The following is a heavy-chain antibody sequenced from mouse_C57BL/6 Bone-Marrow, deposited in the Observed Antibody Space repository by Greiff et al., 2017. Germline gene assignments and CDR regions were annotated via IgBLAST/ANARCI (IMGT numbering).Heavy chain of an antibody. CDR1: GYSFTGYY. Sequence: VQLQQSGPELVKPGASVKISCKASGYSFTGYYMNWVKQSPEKSLEWIGEINPSTGGTTYNQKFKAKATLTVDKSSSTAYMQLKSLTSEDSAVYYCAGYYDYGAYWGQGTLGNVSA. CDR2: INPSTGGT. D-gene: IGHD2-4*01. CDR3: AGYYDYGAY. V-gene: IGHV1-42*01. J-gene: IGHJ3*01.